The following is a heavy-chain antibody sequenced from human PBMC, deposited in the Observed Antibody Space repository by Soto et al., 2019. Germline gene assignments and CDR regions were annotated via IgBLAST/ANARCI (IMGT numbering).Heavy chain of an antibody. J-gene: IGHJ5*02. CDR3: ARVIPGAEAWFHP. Sequence: QGQLVQSGVEVKKPGASVKVSCSASGNTFTNFGVTWVRQAPGQGLEWMGWISPYTDDPSYAQKFQGRGTMAIDTSTSTAYLELRSLTSADTAVYYCARVIPGAEAWFHPWGQGTLVTVSS. D-gene: IGHD2-2*01. CDR1: GNTFTNFG. V-gene: IGHV1-18*01. CDR2: ISPYTDDP.